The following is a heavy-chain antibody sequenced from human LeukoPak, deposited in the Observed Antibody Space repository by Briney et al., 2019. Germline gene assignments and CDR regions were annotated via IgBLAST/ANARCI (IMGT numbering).Heavy chain of an antibody. CDR3: AREADMARPFDY. CDR1: GDSISSYH. D-gene: IGHD5-24*01. V-gene: IGHV4-4*07. CDR2: LSTTGAT. J-gene: IGHJ4*02. Sequence: SETLSLTCTVSGDSISSYHWSWIRQPPGKGLEWIGRLSTTGATNYSPSLRSRVTLSRDTSRNQFSLKLNSVTAADTAIYYCAREADMARPFDYWGQGTLVTVSS.